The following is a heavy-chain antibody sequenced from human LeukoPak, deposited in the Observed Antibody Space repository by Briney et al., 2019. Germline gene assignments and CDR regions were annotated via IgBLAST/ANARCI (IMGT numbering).Heavy chain of an antibody. CDR1: GGSISSYY. D-gene: IGHD5-12*01. CDR3: AREVENIVATKGGCWFDP. CDR2: IYYSGST. Sequence: SETLSLTCTVSGGSISSYYWSWIRQPPGKGLEWIGYIYYSGSTYYNPSLKSRVTISVDTSKNQFSLKLSSVTAADTAVYYCAREVENIVATKGGCWFDPWGQGTLVTVSS. V-gene: IGHV4-59*12. J-gene: IGHJ5*02.